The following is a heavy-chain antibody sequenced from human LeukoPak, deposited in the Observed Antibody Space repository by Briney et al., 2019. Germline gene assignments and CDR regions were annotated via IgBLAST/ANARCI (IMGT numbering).Heavy chain of an antibody. V-gene: IGHV1-69*05. CDR1: GGTFSSYA. J-gene: IGHJ6*03. CDR2: IIPIFGTA. D-gene: IGHD6-6*01. CDR3: ARSSLAARPVYYYYMDV. Sequence: SVKVSCKASGGTFSSYAISWVRQAPGQGLEWMGGIIPIFGTANYAQKFQGRVTITTDESTSTAYMELSSLRSEDTAVYYCARSSLAARPVYYYYMDVWGKGTTVTVSS.